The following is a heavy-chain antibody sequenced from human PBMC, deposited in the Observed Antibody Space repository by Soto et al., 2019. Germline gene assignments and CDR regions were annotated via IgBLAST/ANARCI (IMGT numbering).Heavy chain of an antibody. CDR2: IYYSGAT. V-gene: IGHV4-39*02. CDR3: ARVGEVMTSFDY. Sequence: QLHLQESGPGLVKPSETMSLTCTVSGDSIRSGPYCWGWIRQPPGEGLEWIGSIYYSGATYYNPSLKSRVTISIGTSKNLFSLNLSSVTAADTAMYYCARVGEVMTSFDYWGQGTLVTVSS. D-gene: IGHD3-16*01. CDR1: GDSIRSGPYC. J-gene: IGHJ4*02.